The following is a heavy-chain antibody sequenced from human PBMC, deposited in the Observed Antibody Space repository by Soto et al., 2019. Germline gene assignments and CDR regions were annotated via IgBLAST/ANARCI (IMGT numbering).Heavy chain of an antibody. V-gene: IGHV6-1*01. J-gene: IGHJ4*02. D-gene: IGHD3-10*02. CDR2: TYYRSKWYN. CDR3: ARVPLFGELFRAARGPFDY. CDR1: GDSVSSNSAA. Sequence: SQTLSLTCAISGDSVSSNSAAWNWIRQSPSRGLEWLGRTYYRSKWYNDYAVSVKSRITINPDTSKNQFSLQLNSVTPEDTAVYYCARVPLFGELFRAARGPFDYWGQGTLVTVSS.